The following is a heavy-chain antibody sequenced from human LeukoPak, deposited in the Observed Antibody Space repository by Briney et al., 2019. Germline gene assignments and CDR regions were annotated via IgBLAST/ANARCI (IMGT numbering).Heavy chain of an antibody. CDR3: AREGGPYRPLDY. J-gene: IGHJ4*02. CDR2: VNLQGST. CDR1: GGSISSTNW. Sequence: PSETLSLTCAVSGGSISSTNWWTWVRQPPGKGLEWIGEVNLQGSTNYNPSLMGRVAISVDTSENHISLQLTSVTAADTAVYYCAREGGPYRPLDYSGQGTLVTVSS. V-gene: IGHV4-4*02.